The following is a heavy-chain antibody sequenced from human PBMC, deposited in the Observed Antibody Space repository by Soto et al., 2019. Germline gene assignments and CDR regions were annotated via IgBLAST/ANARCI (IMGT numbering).Heavy chain of an antibody. V-gene: IGHV1-69*06. CDR3: ATRRITIFGVVIPYFDY. CDR1: GGTFSSYA. J-gene: IGHJ4*02. Sequence: SVKVSCKASGGTFSSYAISWVRQAPGQGLEWMGGIIPIFGTANYAQKFQGRVTITADKSTSTAYMEPSSLRSEDTAVYYCATRRITIFGVVIPYFDYWGKGPMVTASS. D-gene: IGHD3-3*01. CDR2: IIPIFGTA.